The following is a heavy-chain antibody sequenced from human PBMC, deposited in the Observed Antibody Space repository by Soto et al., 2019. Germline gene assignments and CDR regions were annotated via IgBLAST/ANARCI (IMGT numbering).Heavy chain of an antibody. J-gene: IGHJ4*02. CDR2: IFYNGYT. CDR1: GGSLSNDFYY. D-gene: IGHD6-19*01. Sequence: PSETLSLTCTVSGGSLSNDFYYWGWIRQPPGMGLEWIASIFYNGYTYHNPSLKSRVAVSVDTSQNRFSLKLTSVTAADTAIYFFARQRRYPGVAVAGIDYWGQGTLVTVSS. V-gene: IGHV4-39*01. CDR3: ARQRRYPGVAVAGIDY.